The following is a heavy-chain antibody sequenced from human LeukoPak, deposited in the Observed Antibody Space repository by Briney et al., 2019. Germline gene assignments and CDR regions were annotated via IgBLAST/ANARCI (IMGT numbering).Heavy chain of an antibody. CDR1: GFTFSSYA. D-gene: IGHD3-10*01. CDR3: AKPEGVLLWFGELSLTHDAFDI. J-gene: IGHJ3*02. CDR2: ISGSGGST. Sequence: GGSLRLSCAASGFTFSSYAMSWVRQAPGKGLEWVSAISGSGGSTYYADSVKGRFTISRDNSKNTLYLQMNSLRAEDTAVYYCAKPEGVLLWFGELSLTHDAFDIWGQGTMVTVSS. V-gene: IGHV3-23*01.